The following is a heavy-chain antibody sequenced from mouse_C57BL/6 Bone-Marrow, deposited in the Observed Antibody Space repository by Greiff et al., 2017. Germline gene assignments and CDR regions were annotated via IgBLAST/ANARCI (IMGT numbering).Heavy chain of an antibody. J-gene: IGHJ4*01. CDR1: GYSFTDYN. CDR2: INPNYGTT. D-gene: IGHD1-1*01. CDR3: ERNYGTQDAMDY. Sequence: EVQLQQSGPELVKPGASVKISCKASGYSFTDYNMNWVKQSNGKSLEWIGEINPNYGTTSYNQKFKGKATLTVDKSSSSAYVQLNSLPSEDSAVYDCERNYGTQDAMDYWGQGTSVTVSS. V-gene: IGHV1-39*01.